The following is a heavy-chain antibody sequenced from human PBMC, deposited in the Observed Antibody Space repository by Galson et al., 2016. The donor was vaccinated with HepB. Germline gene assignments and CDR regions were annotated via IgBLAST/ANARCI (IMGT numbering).Heavy chain of an antibody. Sequence: SLRLSCAASGINVSDTYMTWLRQPPGKGLEWVSVIHRDGHTYLAAYVKGRFSISRDNLKNTEDLQMNRLRAEDTAVYYCARGLHCTGGRCYFGPWFDAWGQGSLVTVPS. CDR2: IHRDGHT. V-gene: IGHV3-53*03. CDR3: ARGLHCTGGRCYFGPWFDA. J-gene: IGHJ5*02. D-gene: IGHD2-15*01. CDR1: GINVSDTY.